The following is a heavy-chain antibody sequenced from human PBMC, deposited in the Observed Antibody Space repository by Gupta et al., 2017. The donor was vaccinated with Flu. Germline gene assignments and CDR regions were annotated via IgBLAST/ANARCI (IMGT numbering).Heavy chain of an antibody. D-gene: IGHD1-14*01. CDR1: GYTFTDYK. CDR2: INPKGGAT. J-gene: IGHJ4*02. CDR3: ARDVPEYGRNLLGD. V-gene: IGHV1-2*02. Sequence: QVHLVQSGPEVKKPGASVKVSCRASGYTFTDYKIHWVRQAPGQGLEWMGWINPKGGATKYAQKLRGSVTMTTDTSVNVTYMELTSLMSDDTGIYFCARDVPEYGRNLLGDWGQGTLVTVSS.